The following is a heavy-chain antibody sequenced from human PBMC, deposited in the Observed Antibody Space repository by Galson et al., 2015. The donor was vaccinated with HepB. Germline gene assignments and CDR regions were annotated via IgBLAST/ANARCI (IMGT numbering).Heavy chain of an antibody. Sequence: LRLSCAASGFTFSAYAMHWVRQAPGKGLEWVALVSSDESNKYYADSVRGRFTISRDNSRNTVYLQMNSLRAEDTAVYYCARTFFFDYRGQGTLVTLSS. V-gene: IGHV3-30*04. CDR3: ARTFFFDY. CDR2: VSSDESNK. J-gene: IGHJ4*02. CDR1: GFTFSAYA.